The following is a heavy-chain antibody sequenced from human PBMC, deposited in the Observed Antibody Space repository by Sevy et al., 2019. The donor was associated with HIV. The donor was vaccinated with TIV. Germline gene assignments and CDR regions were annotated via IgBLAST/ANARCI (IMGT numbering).Heavy chain of an antibody. D-gene: IGHD6-19*01. CDR3: AKEGVPGSSGYYRDFYS. V-gene: IGHV3-30*18. CDR1: GFTFSTSG. CDR2: ISSDGSDT. J-gene: IGHJ5*02. Sequence: GGSLRLSCEASGFTFSTSGMHWVRQAPGKGLEWVTLISSDGSDTYYADSVKGRFTVSRDNSENTVFLQMDSLRPDDTARYYCAKEGVPGSSGYYRDFYSWGQGTLVTVSS.